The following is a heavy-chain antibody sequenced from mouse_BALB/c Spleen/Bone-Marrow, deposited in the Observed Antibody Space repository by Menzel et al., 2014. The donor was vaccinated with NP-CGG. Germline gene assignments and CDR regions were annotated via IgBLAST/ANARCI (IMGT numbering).Heavy chain of an antibody. D-gene: IGHD2-1*01. CDR2: IRSKSNNYAT. V-gene: IGHV10-1*02. CDR1: GFTFNTYA. Sequence: DVQLQESGGGLVQPKGSLKLSCAASGFTFNTYAMNWVRQAPGKGLEWVARIRSKSNNYATYYADSVKDRFTISRDDSQSMLYLQVNNLKTEDTAMYYCVRPSYGNYGGFAYWGQGTLVTVSA. J-gene: IGHJ3*01. CDR3: VRPSYGNYGGFAY.